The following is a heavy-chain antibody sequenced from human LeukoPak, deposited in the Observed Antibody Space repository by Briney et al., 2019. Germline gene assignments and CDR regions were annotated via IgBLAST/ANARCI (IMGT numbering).Heavy chain of an antibody. CDR2: ISGSGGST. D-gene: IGHD2-2*01. Sequence: GGSLRLSCAASGFTFSSYAMSWVRQAPGKGLEWVSAISGSGGSTYYADSVKGRFTISRDNSKNTLYLQMNSLRAEDTAVYYCAKVPPSDIVVVPVEFDPWGQGTLVTVSS. CDR1: GFTFSSYA. V-gene: IGHV3-23*01. CDR3: AKVPPSDIVVVPVEFDP. J-gene: IGHJ5*02.